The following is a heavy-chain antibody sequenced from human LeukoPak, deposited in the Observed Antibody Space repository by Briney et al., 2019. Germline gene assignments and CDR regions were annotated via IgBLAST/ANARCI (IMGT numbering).Heavy chain of an antibody. CDR2: VNPNSGNT. J-gene: IGHJ4*02. CDR3: ARGGIHDFWSGYYRYEYYFDY. D-gene: IGHD3-3*01. Sequence: ASVKVSCKASGYTFTSYDINWVRQATGQGLEWMGWVNPNSGNTGYAQKFQGRVTITRNTSISTAYMELSSLRSEDTAVYYCARGGIHDFWSGYYRYEYYFDYWGQGTLVTVSS. CDR1: GYTFTSYD. V-gene: IGHV1-8*03.